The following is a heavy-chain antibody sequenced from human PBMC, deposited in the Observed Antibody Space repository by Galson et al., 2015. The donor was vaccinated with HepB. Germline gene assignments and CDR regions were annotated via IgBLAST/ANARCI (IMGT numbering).Heavy chain of an antibody. V-gene: IGHV3-30*04. CDR3: ARDRGYYGSGSYPDI. J-gene: IGHJ3*02. Sequence: SLRLSCAASGFTFSSYAMHWVRQAPGKGLEWVAVISYDGSNKYYADSVKGRFTISRDNSKNTLYLQMSSLRAEDTAVYYCARDRGYYGSGSYPDIWGQGTMVTVSS. D-gene: IGHD3-10*01. CDR2: ISYDGSNK. CDR1: GFTFSSYA.